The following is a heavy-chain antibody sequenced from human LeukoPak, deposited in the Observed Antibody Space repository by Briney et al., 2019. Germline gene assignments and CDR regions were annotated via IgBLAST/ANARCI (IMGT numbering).Heavy chain of an antibody. Sequence: GESLKISCKGSGYSFTSYWIGWVRQMPGKGLEWMGIIYPGDSDPRYSTSFQGQVPISADKSISTAYLQWSSLKASDTAMYYCARLSGSLSVGPHPEGRSDAFDIWGQGTMVTVSS. J-gene: IGHJ3*02. CDR1: GYSFTSYW. CDR3: ARLSGSLSVGPHPEGRSDAFDI. CDR2: IYPGDSDP. V-gene: IGHV5-51*01. D-gene: IGHD1-26*01.